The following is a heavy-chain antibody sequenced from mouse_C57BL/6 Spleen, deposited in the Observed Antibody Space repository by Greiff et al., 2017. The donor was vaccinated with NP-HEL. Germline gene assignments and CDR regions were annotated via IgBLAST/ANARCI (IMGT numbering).Heavy chain of an antibody. Sequence: VQLQQPGAELVRPGTSVKLSCKASGYTFTSYWMHWVKQRPGQGLEWIGVIDPSDSYTNYNQKFKGTATLTVDTSSSTAYMQLSSLTSEDSAVYYCARRGDSPFAYWGQGTLVTVSA. D-gene: IGHD3-3*01. CDR3: ARRGDSPFAY. CDR2: IDPSDSYT. V-gene: IGHV1-59*01. CDR1: GYTFTSYW. J-gene: IGHJ3*01.